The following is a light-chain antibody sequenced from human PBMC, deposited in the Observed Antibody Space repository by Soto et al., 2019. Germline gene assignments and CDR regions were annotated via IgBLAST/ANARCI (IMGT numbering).Light chain of an antibody. Sequence: SYELTQPPSVSVAPGQTARIACGGNNIGSKSVHWYQQKPGQAPVLVVYDDSDRPSGIPERFSGSNSGNTATLTITRIEAGDEADYYCQVWDISSDHLYVFGTGTKVTVL. J-gene: IGLJ1*01. CDR2: DDS. CDR1: NIGSKS. V-gene: IGLV3-21*02. CDR3: QVWDISSDHLYV.